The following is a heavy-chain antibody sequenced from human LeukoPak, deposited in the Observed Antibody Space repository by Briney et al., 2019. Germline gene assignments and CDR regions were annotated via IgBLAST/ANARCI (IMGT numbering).Heavy chain of an antibody. CDR2: ISSSSSYI. V-gene: IGHV3-21*01. Sequence: GGSLRLSCAASGFTFSSYSMNWVRQAPGKGLEWVSSISSSSSYIYYADSVKGRFTISRDNAKNTLYLQMNSLRAEDTAVYYCARGYYDSSDAIDYWGQGTLVTVSS. CDR3: ARGYYDSSDAIDY. J-gene: IGHJ4*02. D-gene: IGHD3-22*01. CDR1: GFTFSSYS.